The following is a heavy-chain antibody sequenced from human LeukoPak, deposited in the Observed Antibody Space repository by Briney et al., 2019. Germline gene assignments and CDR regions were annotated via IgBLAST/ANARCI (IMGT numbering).Heavy chain of an antibody. CDR2: ISDSGSGT. CDR1: GFTFSSYS. J-gene: IGHJ3*02. V-gene: IGHV3-23*01. Sequence: GGSLRLSCPASGFTFSSYSMSWVRQAPGKGLEWVSSISDSGSGTYYADSVKGRFTISRDNSKNTLYLQMNSLRAEDTAVYYCAKRTDTSGNRGGALDIWGQGTMVAVSS. D-gene: IGHD3-22*01. CDR3: AKRTDTSGNRGGALDI.